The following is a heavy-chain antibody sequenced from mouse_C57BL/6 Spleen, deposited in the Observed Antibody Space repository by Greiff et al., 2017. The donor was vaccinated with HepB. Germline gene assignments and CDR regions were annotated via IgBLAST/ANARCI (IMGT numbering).Heavy chain of an antibody. CDR2: IYPSDSET. CDR3: ARDYSNFHFDY. J-gene: IGHJ2*01. D-gene: IGHD2-5*01. Sequence: QVQLQQPGAELVRPGSSVKLSCKASGYTFTSYWMDWVKQRPGQGLEWIGNIYPSDSETHYNQKFKDKATLTVDKSSSTAYMQLSSLTSEDSAVYYCARDYSNFHFDYWGQGTTLTVSS. CDR1: GYTFTSYW. V-gene: IGHV1-61*01.